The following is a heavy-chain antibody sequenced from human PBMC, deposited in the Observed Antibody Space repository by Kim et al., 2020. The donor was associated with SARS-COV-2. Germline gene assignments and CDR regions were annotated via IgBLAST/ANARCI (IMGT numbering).Heavy chain of an antibody. Sequence: SETLSLTCTVSGGSMTTTAYYWGWVRQPPGKGLEWIGSILYTVSTYHSGSTYYNSSIESRLTISFDTSKNQFSLRLTSVTAADTAVDYCARMLLGSSLDSWGQGTLVTVSS. CDR3: ARMLLGSSLDS. D-gene: IGHD1-1*01. V-gene: IGHV4-39*07. CDR1: GGSMTTTAYY. J-gene: IGHJ1*01. CDR2: ILYTVSTYHSGST.